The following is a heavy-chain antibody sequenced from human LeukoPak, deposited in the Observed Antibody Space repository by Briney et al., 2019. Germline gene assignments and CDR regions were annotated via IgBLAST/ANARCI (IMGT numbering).Heavy chain of an antibody. Sequence: GGSLRLSCTTSGFPFGDFAMNWVRQAPGKGLEWVGFIKTQVYGGTTEYGASVKGRFTISRDDSRAIAYLQMNSLKTEDTAVYFCTRYHRDDWNPGYYFDYWGQGALVTVSS. J-gene: IGHJ4*02. V-gene: IGHV3-49*04. CDR3: TRYHRDDWNPGYYFDY. CDR2: IKTQVYGGTT. CDR1: GFPFGDFA. D-gene: IGHD1-1*01.